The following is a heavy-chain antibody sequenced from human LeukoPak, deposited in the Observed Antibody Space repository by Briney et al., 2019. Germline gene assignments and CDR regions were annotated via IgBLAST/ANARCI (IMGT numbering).Heavy chain of an antibody. CDR1: GGSISSYY. Sequence: SETLSLTCTVSGGSISSYYWSWIRQPPGKGLEWIGYIYYSGSTTYNPSLKSRLTISVDTSKNQFSLRLSSLTAADTAVYYCAREGGRAGGDVWGKGTTVTVSS. D-gene: IGHD1-26*01. J-gene: IGHJ6*04. CDR3: AREGGRAGGDV. CDR2: IYYSGST. V-gene: IGHV4-59*01.